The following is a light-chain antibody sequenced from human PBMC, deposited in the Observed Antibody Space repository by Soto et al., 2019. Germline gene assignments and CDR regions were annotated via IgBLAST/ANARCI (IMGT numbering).Light chain of an antibody. Sequence: EIVMTQSPATLSVSPGERATLSWRASQSVGSNVAWYQHQPGQAPRLLIFAASTRATGIPARFSGSGSGTEFTLTISSLQSEDFAVYYCQQYNNWPPWTFGQGTKVDI. CDR1: QSVGSN. V-gene: IGKV3-15*01. CDR3: QQYNNWPPWT. J-gene: IGKJ1*01. CDR2: AAS.